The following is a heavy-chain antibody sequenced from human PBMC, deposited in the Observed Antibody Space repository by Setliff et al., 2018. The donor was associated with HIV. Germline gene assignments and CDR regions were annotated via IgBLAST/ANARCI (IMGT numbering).Heavy chain of an antibody. CDR2: IYYSGNT. CDR1: GGPISSGDYY. D-gene: IGHD3-22*01. J-gene: IGHJ4*02. CDR3: ARGGRDFYDSSGYYWNC. Sequence: LSLTCTVSGGPISSGDYYWTWIRQPPGKGLEWIGYIYYSGNTFYNPSLKSRLTISIDTSKNQFSLKLSSVTAADTAVYYCARGGRDFYDSSGYYWNCWGQGTLVTVSS. V-gene: IGHV4-30-4*08.